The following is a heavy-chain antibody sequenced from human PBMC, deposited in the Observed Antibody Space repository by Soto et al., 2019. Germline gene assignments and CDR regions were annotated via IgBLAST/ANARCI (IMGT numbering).Heavy chain of an antibody. CDR2: IYYSGST. J-gene: IGHJ6*02. V-gene: IGHV4-61*01. CDR1: GVSVSSGSYY. Sequence: SETLSLTXTVSGVSVSSGSYYWTWIRQPPGKGLEWIGYIYYSGSTNYNPSLKSRVTISVDASKNQFSLKLSSVTAADTAVYYCARDNGHYYDSSSNTTYYYGMDLWGQGTTVTVSS. D-gene: IGHD3-22*01. CDR3: ARDNGHYYDSSSNTTYYYGMDL.